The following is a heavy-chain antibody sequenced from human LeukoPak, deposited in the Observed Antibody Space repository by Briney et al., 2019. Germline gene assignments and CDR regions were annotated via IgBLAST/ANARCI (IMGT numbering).Heavy chain of an antibody. CDR2: IRSKAYGGTT. V-gene: IGHV3-49*04. CDR3: TRDNDSGYSHGYLLPY. Sequence: PGGSLRLSCTASGFTFGDYAMSWVRQAPGKGLEWVGFIRSKAYGGTTEYAASVKGRFTISRDDSKSIAYLQMNGLKTEDTAVYYCTRDNDSGYSHGYLLPYWGQGTLVTVSS. CDR1: GFTFGDYA. J-gene: IGHJ4*02. D-gene: IGHD5-18*01.